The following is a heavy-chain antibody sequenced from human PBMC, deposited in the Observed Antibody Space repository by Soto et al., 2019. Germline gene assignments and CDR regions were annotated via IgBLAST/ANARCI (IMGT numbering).Heavy chain of an antibody. V-gene: IGHV3-30-3*01. Sequence: GGSLRLSCAASGFTFSSYAMHWVRQAPGKGLEWVAVISYDGSNKYYADSVKGRFTISRDNSKNTLYLQMNSLRAEDTAVYYCAREGDYGPTVYYYYGMDVWGQGTTVTVSS. CDR3: AREGDYGPTVYYYYGMDV. CDR1: GFTFSSYA. CDR2: ISYDGSNK. D-gene: IGHD4-17*01. J-gene: IGHJ6*02.